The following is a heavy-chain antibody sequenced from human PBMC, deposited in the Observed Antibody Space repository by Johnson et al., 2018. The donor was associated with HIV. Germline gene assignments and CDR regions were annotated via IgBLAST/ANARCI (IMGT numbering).Heavy chain of an antibody. D-gene: IGHD6-6*01. CDR2: IWYDGNNK. Sequence: VQLVESGGGVVQPGRSLRLSCAASGFTFSSYGMHWVRRAPGKGLEWVAVIWYDGNNKYYADSVKGRFTISRDNSKNTLYLQMNSLRAEDTAVYSCAKDMWGAARGAFDIWGQGTMVTVSS. CDR1: GFTFSSYG. J-gene: IGHJ3*02. V-gene: IGHV3-33*06. CDR3: AKDMWGAARGAFDI.